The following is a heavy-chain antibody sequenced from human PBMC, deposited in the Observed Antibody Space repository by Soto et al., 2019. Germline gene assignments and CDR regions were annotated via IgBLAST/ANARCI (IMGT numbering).Heavy chain of an antibody. CDR3: ARDPRGNYYYGMDV. CDR1: GFTFSSYA. CDR2: ISYDGSNK. Sequence: PGGSLRLSCAASGFTFSSYAMHWVRQAPGKGLEWVAVISYDGSNKYYADSVKGRFTIFRDNSKNTLYLQMNSLRAEDTAVYYCARDPRGNYYYGMDVWGQGTTVTVSS. J-gene: IGHJ6*02. V-gene: IGHV3-30-3*01. D-gene: IGHD3-16*01.